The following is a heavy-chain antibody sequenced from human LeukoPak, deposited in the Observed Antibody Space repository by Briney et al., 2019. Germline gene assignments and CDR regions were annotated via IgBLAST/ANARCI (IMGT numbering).Heavy chain of an antibody. CDR3: AREGMDFWSGTGLDY. D-gene: IGHD3-3*01. CDR2: IYYTGST. Sequence: PSETLSLTCTVSGGSINNYYWSWIRQPPGKGVEWIGYIYYTGSTNFNPSLKSRVNISLDTSKKQFSLKLSSVTAADTAVYYCAREGMDFWSGTGLDYWGQGTLVTVSS. J-gene: IGHJ4*02. CDR1: GGSINNYY. V-gene: IGHV4-59*12.